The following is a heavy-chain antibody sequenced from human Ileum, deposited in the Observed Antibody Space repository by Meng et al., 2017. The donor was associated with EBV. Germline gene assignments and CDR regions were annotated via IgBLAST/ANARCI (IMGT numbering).Heavy chain of an antibody. J-gene: IGHJ4*02. CDR3: ARDSSSSAYSPFDY. D-gene: IGHD3-22*01. V-gene: IGHV6-1*01. CDR1: GDSVSRNSAA. Sequence: QGQLPQSGPGLVKPSQTLLLTCAISGDSVSRNSAAWNWIRQSPSRGLEWLGRTYYRSKWYNDYAVSVKSRITINPDTSKNQFSLQLNSVTPEDTAVYYCARDSSSSAYSPFDYWGQGTLVTVSS. CDR2: TYYRSKWYN.